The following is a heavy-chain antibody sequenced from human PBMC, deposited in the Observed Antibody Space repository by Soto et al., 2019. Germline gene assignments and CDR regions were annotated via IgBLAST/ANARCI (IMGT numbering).Heavy chain of an antibody. CDR2: ISKDGSEK. CDR1: RVTFSDFG. Sequence: QVQLVESGGGVVQPGTSLKLSCAVSRVTFSDFGMHWVRQAPGKGLEWVGMISKDGSEKHYGDSVTGRFTISRDNSNNMLFLQMSSLRPNDTAVYYCAQVRVPTPFYQYYGLDVWGQGTTVTV. V-gene: IGHV3-30*18. D-gene: IGHD2-15*01. J-gene: IGHJ6*02. CDR3: AQVRVPTPFYQYYGLDV.